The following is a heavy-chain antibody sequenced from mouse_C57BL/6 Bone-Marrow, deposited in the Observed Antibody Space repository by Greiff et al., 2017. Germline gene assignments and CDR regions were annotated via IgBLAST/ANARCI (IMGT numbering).Heavy chain of an antibody. Sequence: VHLVESGAELVKPGASVKLSCKASGYTFTEYTIHWVKRRSGQGLEWIGWFYPGSGSIKYNEKFKDKATLTADKSSSTVYMELSRLTSEDSAVYFCARHEDGYDEKPGFAYWGQGTLVTVSA. J-gene: IGHJ3*01. V-gene: IGHV1-62-2*01. CDR1: GYTFTEYT. D-gene: IGHD2-2*01. CDR3: ARHEDGYDEKPGFAY. CDR2: FYPGSGSI.